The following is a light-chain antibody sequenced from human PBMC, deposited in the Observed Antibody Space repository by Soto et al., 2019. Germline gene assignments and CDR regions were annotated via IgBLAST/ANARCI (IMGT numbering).Light chain of an antibody. V-gene: IGLV2-11*01. Sequence: ALTQPRSVSGSPGQSVTISCTGTSSDVGAYNYVSWYQQHPGKAPKFMIYDVSKRPSGVPDRFSGSKSGNTASLTISGLQAEDEADYYCCAYAGTYSYVFGTGTKVTVL. J-gene: IGLJ1*01. CDR1: SSDVGAYNY. CDR3: CAYAGTYSYV. CDR2: DVS.